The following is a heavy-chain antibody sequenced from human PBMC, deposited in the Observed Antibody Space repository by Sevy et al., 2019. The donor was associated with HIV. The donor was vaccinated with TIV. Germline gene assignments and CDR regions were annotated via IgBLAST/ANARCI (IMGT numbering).Heavy chain of an antibody. CDR3: ARGGKGYCSSTSCSHFDY. Sequence: APVKVSCKASGGTFSSYAISWVRQAPGQGLEWMGGIIPIFGTANYAQKFQGRVTITADESTSTAYMELSSLRSEDTVVHYCARGGKGYCSSTSCSHFDYWGQGTVVTVSS. CDR2: IIPIFGTA. V-gene: IGHV1-69*13. D-gene: IGHD2-2*01. J-gene: IGHJ4*02. CDR1: GGTFSSYA.